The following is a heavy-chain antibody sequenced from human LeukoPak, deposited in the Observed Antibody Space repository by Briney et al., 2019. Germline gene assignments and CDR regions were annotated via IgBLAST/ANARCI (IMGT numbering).Heavy chain of an antibody. CDR2: IKQDGSEK. D-gene: IGHD3-9*01. V-gene: IGHV3-7*01. CDR3: ARPSRYYDILTGSGGAYYFDY. Sequence: AGGSLRLSCAASGFTFSSYWMSWVRQAPGKGLEWVANIKQDGSEKYYVDSVKGRFTISRDNAKNSLYLQMNSLRAEGTAVYYCARPSRYYDILTGSGGAYYFDYWGQGTLVTVSS. J-gene: IGHJ4*02. CDR1: GFTFSSYW.